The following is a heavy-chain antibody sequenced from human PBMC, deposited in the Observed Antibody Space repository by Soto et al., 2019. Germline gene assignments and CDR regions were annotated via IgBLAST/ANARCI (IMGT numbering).Heavy chain of an antibody. CDR1: GISFSSHT. CDR2: ISTSGSTT. D-gene: IGHD3-16*01. J-gene: IGHJ4*02. CDR3: ARGRTDYAYFES. V-gene: IGHV3-48*02. Sequence: GGSLRLSCVASGISFSSHTICCVGQPPWKGLEWVSYISTSGSTTNYADSVRGRFTISRDNARNSLSLQMNGLRDEDTAVYYCARGRTDYAYFESWGQGTLVTVSS.